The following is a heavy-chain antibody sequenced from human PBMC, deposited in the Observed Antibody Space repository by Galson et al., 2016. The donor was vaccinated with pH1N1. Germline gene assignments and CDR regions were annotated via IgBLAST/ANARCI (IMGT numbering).Heavy chain of an antibody. J-gene: IGHJ4*02. D-gene: IGHD1-26*01. CDR3: ATEDYYTSLY. V-gene: IGHV3-7*01. Sequence: SLRLSCAASGFIFSDYWMSWVRRAPGKGLEWVAKINQDGSRKYYVDSMKGRCTISRDNAENSLSLQMNCLRVEDTALYYCATEDYYTSLYWGQGILVTVSS. CDR2: INQDGSRK. CDR1: GFIFSDYW.